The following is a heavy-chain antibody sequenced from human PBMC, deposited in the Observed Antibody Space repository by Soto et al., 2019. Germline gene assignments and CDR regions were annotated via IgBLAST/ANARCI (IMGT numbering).Heavy chain of an antibody. V-gene: IGHV1-18*01. CDR1: GYMFISYG. J-gene: IGHJ4*02. D-gene: IGHD3-10*01. CDR3: VRDLDGSGSYYTDY. CDR2: IRPYNGDT. Sequence: GASVKVSCKASGYMFISYGINWVRQAPGQGLEWMGWIRPYNGDTKYAQSLQGRVTMTTDTSTSTAYMEMRSLRSDDTAVYYCVRDLDGSGSYYTDYWGPGTLVTVSS.